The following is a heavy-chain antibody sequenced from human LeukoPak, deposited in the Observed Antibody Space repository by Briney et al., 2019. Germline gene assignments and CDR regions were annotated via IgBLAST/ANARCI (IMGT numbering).Heavy chain of an antibody. CDR3: ARQSGSYLPHFDY. D-gene: IGHD1-26*01. J-gene: IGHJ4*02. CDR1: GGSISSSSYY. V-gene: IGHV4-39*01. Sequence: SETLSLTCTVSGGSISSSSYYWGWIRQPPGKGLEWIGSIYYSGSTYYNPSLKSRVTISVDTSKNQFSLKLSSVTAADTAVYYCARQSGSYLPHFDYWGQGTLVTVSS. CDR2: IYYSGST.